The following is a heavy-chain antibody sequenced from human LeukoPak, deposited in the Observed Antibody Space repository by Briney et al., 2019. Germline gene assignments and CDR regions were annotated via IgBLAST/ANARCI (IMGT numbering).Heavy chain of an antibody. CDR2: IRPSGDNT. Sequence: GGSLRLSCAASGFTFSSYDMTWVRQAPGRGLEWVSSIRPSGDNTYYGDSVKSRFTISRDNSKNTVYLQMNNMRVDDTAIYYCARVAGWHWFDPWGQGTLVTVSS. CDR3: ARVAGWHWFDP. D-gene: IGHD6-19*01. V-gene: IGHV3-23*01. J-gene: IGHJ5*02. CDR1: GFTFSSYD.